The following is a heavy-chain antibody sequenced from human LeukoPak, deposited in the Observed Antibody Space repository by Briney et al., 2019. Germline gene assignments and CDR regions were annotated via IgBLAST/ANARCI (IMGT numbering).Heavy chain of an antibody. CDR1: GGSIRSYY. Sequence: PSETLSLTCTVSGGSIRSYYWSWIRQPPGKGLEWIGYIYYSGSTNYNPSLKSRVTISVDTSKNQFSLKLSSVTAADTAVYYCARVFLYYDSSGYYKYFDYWGQGTLVTVSS. V-gene: IGHV4-59*01. J-gene: IGHJ4*02. CDR3: ARVFLYYDSSGYYKYFDY. D-gene: IGHD3-22*01. CDR2: IYYSGST.